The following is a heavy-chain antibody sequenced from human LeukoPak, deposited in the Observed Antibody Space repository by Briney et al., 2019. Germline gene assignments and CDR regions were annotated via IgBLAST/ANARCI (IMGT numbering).Heavy chain of an antibody. J-gene: IGHJ6*03. CDR1: GYNFTRNG. Sequence: ASVKVSCKASGYNFTRNGISWVRQAPGQGLGWMGWICAYYGNSNNAQNLQSRVTMTTDTSTSTGYMVLRSMRSDDTAVYYCTRDAGNTPYYYGSSGSYYYYYMDVWGKGTTVTVSS. CDR3: TRDAGNTPYYYGSSGSYYYYYMDV. D-gene: IGHD3-22*01. V-gene: IGHV1-18*01. CDR2: ICAYYGNS.